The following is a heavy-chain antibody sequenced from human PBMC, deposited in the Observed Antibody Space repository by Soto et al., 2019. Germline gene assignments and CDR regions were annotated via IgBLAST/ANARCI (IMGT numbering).Heavy chain of an antibody. Sequence: SETLSLTCTFSGGSMRRYYWHWIRQPPGKGLEWIGNIHYTRSTNYNTLLKSRVTILLSTSTSQFSLKVSSVTAAVTAGYYCARDLTISSTDGPLDPWGHGTLVTVSS. J-gene: IGHJ5*02. V-gene: IGHV4-59*01. CDR2: IHYTRST. CDR1: GGSMRRYY. CDR3: ARDLTISSTDGPLDP. D-gene: IGHD1-1*01.